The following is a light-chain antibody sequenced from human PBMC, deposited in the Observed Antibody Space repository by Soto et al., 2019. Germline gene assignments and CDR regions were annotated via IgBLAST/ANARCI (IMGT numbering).Light chain of an antibody. CDR2: KAS. V-gene: IGKV1-5*03. CDR3: QQYNSYSWT. J-gene: IGKJ1*01. Sequence: DIQMTQSPSTLSASVGDRVTITCRASQSIGSWLALYQQKPGKAPKLLIYKASSLESGVPSRFSGSGSGTEFTLTISSLQPDDFATYYCQQYNSYSWTFGQGTKVDI. CDR1: QSIGSW.